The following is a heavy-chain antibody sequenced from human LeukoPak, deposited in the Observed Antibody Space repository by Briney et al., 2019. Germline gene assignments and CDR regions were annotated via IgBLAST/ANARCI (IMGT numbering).Heavy chain of an antibody. CDR3: ARYLTDFSNYFDY. Sequence: SVKVSCKASGGTFSSYAISWVRQAPGQGLEWMGRIIPILGIANYAQKFQGRVTITADKSTSTAYMELSSLRSEDTAVYYCARYLTDFSNYFDYWGQGTLVTVSP. V-gene: IGHV1-69*04. CDR2: IIPILGIA. CDR1: GGTFSSYA. J-gene: IGHJ4*02. D-gene: IGHD3-3*01.